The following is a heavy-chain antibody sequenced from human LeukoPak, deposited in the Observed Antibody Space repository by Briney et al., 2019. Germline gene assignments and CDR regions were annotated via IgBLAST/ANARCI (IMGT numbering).Heavy chain of an antibody. CDR1: GGSFSGYY. V-gene: IGHV4-34*01. D-gene: IGHD3-10*01. CDR3: AREFRPGYGSGSYYNCFDY. J-gene: IGHJ4*02. Sequence: SETLSLTCAVYGGSFSGYYWSWSRQPPGKGLEWIGEINHSGSTNYNPSLKSRVTISVDTSKNQFSLKLSSGTAADTAVYYCAREFRPGYGSGSYYNCFDYWGQGTLVTVSS. CDR2: INHSGST.